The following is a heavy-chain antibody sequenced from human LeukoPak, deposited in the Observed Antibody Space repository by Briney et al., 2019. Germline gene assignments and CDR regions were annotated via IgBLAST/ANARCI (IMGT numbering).Heavy chain of an antibody. CDR2: ISSSSSTI. CDR3: ARPPLVGHCSSTSCYLVY. Sequence: GGSLRLSCAASGFTFSSYSMNWVRQAPGKGLEWVSYISSSSSTIYYADSVKGRFTISRDNAKSSLYLQMNSLRAEDTAVYYCARPPLVGHCSSTSCYLVYWGQGTLVTVSS. V-gene: IGHV3-48*01. J-gene: IGHJ4*02. CDR1: GFTFSSYS. D-gene: IGHD2-2*01.